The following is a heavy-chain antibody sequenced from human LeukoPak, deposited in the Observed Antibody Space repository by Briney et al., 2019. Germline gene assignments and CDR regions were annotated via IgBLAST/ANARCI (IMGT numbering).Heavy chain of an antibody. D-gene: IGHD3-3*01. CDR1: GFTFSTYG. V-gene: IGHV3-48*02. CDR2: ISNSSSTI. CDR3: ARGYDFDY. Sequence: PGGSLRLSCAASGFTFSTYGMHWVRQAPGKGLEWVSYISNSSSTIYYADSVKGRFTISRDNAKNSVYLQMNSLRDEDTAVYYCARGYDFDYWGQGTLVTVSS. J-gene: IGHJ4*02.